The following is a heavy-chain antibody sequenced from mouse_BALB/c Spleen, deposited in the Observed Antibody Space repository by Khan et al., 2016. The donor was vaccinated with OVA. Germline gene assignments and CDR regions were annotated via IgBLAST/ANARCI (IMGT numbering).Heavy chain of an antibody. V-gene: IGHV3-8*02. D-gene: IGHD2-14*01. CDR3: ARSTYRYAFAY. J-gene: IGHJ3*01. CDR1: GDSITSGY. Sequence: EVQLQESGPSLVKPSQTLSLTCSVTGDSITSGYWTWIRKFPGNKLEYMGYMIYSGDTYYNPSLKSRISITRHTSKTQYYLQLNSLTTEDTATYSCARSTYRYAFAYWGQGTLVTVSA. CDR2: MIYSGDT.